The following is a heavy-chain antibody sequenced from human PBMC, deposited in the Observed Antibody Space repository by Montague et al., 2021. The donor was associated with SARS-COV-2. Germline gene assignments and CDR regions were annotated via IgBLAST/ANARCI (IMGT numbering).Heavy chain of an antibody. CDR2: SYYDESA. Sequence: SETLSLTCTVSGGSIRSYYWCWIWQTPAKGLEWNGYSYYDESANYYPSLTSRVTMSVDSSKNQFSLRLSSVTAADTAVYYCARYRSYFEHWGQGTLVTVSS. CDR1: GGSIRSYY. J-gene: IGHJ4*02. D-gene: IGHD3-16*02. V-gene: IGHV4-59*03. CDR3: ARYRSYFEH.